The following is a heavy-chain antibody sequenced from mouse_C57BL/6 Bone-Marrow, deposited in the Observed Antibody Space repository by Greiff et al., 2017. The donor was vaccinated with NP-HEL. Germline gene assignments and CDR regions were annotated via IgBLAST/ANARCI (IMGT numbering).Heavy chain of an antibody. D-gene: IGHD1-1*01. J-gene: IGHJ4*01. CDR2: IFPGSGST. CDR1: GYTFTDYY. CDR3: ARSATVVALYAMDY. V-gene: IGHV1-75*01. Sequence: QVQLKESGPELVKPGASVKISCKASGYTFTDYYINWVKQRPGQGLEWIGWIFPGSGSTYYNEKFKGKATLTVDKSSSTAYMLLSSLTSEDSAVYFCARSATVVALYAMDYWGQGTSVTVSS.